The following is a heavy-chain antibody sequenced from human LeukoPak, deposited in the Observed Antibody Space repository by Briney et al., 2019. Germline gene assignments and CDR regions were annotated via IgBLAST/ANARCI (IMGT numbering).Heavy chain of an antibody. CDR1: GYTFTSYD. D-gene: IGHD6-13*01. V-gene: IGHV1-8*01. J-gene: IGHJ6*02. CDR3: ARGAFSSSWNYHYGMDV. Sequence: ASVKVSCKASGYTFTSYDINWVRQAAGQGLEWMGWMNPNSGNTGYAQKFQGRVTMTRNTSISTAYMELGSLRSEDTAVYCGARGAFSSSWNYHYGMDVWGQGTTVTVSS. CDR2: MNPNSGNT.